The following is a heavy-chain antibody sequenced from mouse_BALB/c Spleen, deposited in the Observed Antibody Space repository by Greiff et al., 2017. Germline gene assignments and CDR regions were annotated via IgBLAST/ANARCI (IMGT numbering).Heavy chain of an antibody. CDR2: ISSGSSTI. CDR3: ASRGAYYRYDYAMDY. D-gene: IGHD2-14*01. Sequence: EVKVVESGGGLVQPGGSRKLSCAASGFTFSSFGMHWVRQAPEKGLEWVAYISSGSSTIYYADTVKGRFTISRDNPKNTLFLQMTSLRSEDTAMYYCASRGAYYRYDYAMDYWGQGTSVTVSS. V-gene: IGHV5-17*02. CDR1: GFTFSSFG. J-gene: IGHJ4*01.